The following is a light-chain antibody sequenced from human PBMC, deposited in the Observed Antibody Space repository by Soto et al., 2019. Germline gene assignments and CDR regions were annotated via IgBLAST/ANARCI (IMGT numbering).Light chain of an antibody. J-gene: IGKJ2*03. Sequence: DIQMTQAPSTLSAAVGVRVNITCRASQSVSRWLSLYQHKPGKAHKVMLYKASTLESGVPSRFSASGFGTEFTLTINSLQPDDFATYYCQQYNSYVYSFGQGTKLEIK. CDR1: QSVSRW. CDR2: KAS. CDR3: QQYNSYVYS. V-gene: IGKV1-5*03.